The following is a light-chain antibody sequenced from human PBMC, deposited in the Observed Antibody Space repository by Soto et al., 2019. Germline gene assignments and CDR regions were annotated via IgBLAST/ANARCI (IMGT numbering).Light chain of an antibody. CDR2: KAS. CDR3: QPYNYYPLT. J-gene: IGKJ4*01. Sequence: DIQMTQSPSTLSASVGDRVTITCRASQSISSWLAWYQQKPGKAPKLLMYKASNLESGVPSRFSGSGSGTEFTLTISSLQPDDFATYHCQPYNYYPLTFGGGTKVEIK. CDR1: QSISSW. V-gene: IGKV1-5*03.